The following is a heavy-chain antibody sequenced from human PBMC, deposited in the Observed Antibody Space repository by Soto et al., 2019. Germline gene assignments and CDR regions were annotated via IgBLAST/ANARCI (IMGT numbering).Heavy chain of an antibody. J-gene: IGHJ5*02. Sequence: PSETLSLTCAVSGGSITSANGWTCVRQPPGGGLEWIGEISHSGITNYKASLKSRVTMSVDKTKNDVSLKLTSVTAADTAVYYCARVLRGWFDPWGQGTPVTVSS. CDR3: ARVLRGWFDP. CDR2: ISHSGIT. V-gene: IGHV4-4*02. CDR1: GGSITSANG.